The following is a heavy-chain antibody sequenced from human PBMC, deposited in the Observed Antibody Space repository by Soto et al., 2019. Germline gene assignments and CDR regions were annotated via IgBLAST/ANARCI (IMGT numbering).Heavy chain of an antibody. J-gene: IGHJ6*03. CDR1: GFTFSSYN. CDR3: ARDQGFGELLSTEYYYYYYMDV. V-gene: IGHV3-48*01. D-gene: IGHD3-10*01. Sequence: TGGSLRLSCAASGFTFSSYNMYWVRQAPGKGLEWVSYISSSSSTIYYADSVKGRFTTSRDNAKNSLYLQMNSLRAEDTAVYYCARDQGFGELLSTEYYYYYYMDVWGKGTTVTVSS. CDR2: ISSSSSTI.